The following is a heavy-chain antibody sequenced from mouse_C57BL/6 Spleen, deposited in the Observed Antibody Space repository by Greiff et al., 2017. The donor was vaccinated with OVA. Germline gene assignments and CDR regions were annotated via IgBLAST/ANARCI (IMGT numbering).Heavy chain of an antibody. CDR3: AKGGLIRGYSALDY. D-gene: IGHD1-1*01. CDR2: ISAGGSYT. CDR1: GFTFSSYA. Sequence: EVKLVESGGGLVKPGGSLKLSCAASGFTFSSYAMSWVRQTPEKRLEWVATISAGGSYTYYPDNVKGRFTISRDNAKNNLYLQMSNLKSEDTAIYYCAKGGLIRGYSALDYWGQGTSVTVAS. J-gene: IGHJ4*01. V-gene: IGHV5-4*03.